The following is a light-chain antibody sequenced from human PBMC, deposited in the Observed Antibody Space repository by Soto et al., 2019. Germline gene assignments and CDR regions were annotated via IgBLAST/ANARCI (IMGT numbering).Light chain of an antibody. Sequence: IQMTQSPSSLSASVGDRVTITCRASQGISNYLAWYQQKPGKVPKLLIYAASTLQSGVPPRFSGSGSVTDFTLTMSSLQREDVATYYCQKYNSAPWTFGEGTKVEIK. CDR3: QKYNSAPWT. CDR2: AAS. CDR1: QGISNY. J-gene: IGKJ1*01. V-gene: IGKV1-27*01.